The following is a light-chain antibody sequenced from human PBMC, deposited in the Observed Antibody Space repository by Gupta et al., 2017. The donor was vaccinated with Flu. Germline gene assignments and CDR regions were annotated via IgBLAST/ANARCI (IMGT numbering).Light chain of an antibody. V-gene: IGKV1-39*01. CDR1: QTISRS. Sequence: DIQMTQSPSSLSAYVGDRVTITCRASQTISRSLSWYQQRPGKAPNLLIYAASHLQSGVPSRFSGSGSGTDFTLTISSLQPEDLATYYCKHRYGAPPYSCGQGTKLEIK. CDR3: KHRYGAPPYS. CDR2: AAS. J-gene: IGKJ2*01.